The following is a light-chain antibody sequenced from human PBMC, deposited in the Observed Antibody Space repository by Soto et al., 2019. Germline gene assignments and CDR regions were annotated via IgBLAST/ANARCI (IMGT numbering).Light chain of an antibody. CDR2: GAS. J-gene: IGKJ1*01. CDR1: QSVSSNY. V-gene: IGKV3-20*01. Sequence: EIVLTQSPGTLSLSPGERATLSCRATQSVSSNYLAWYQQKSGQAPRLLIYGASSRATGIPDRFSGGGSGTDFPLTIPSLEPEDFAVYFCLQYGGLPRTFGQGTKVDIK. CDR3: LQYGGLPRT.